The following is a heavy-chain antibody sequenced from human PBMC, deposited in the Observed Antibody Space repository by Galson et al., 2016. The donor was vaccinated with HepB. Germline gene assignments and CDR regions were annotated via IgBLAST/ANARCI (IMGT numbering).Heavy chain of an antibody. CDR2: IYWDDDE. CDR3: APRRFRFWSSSVGSLDYFDY. CDR1: GFSLSTSGVG. D-gene: IGHD3-10*01. V-gene: IGHV2-5*02. Sequence: PALVKPTQTLTLTCTFSGFSLSTSGVGVGWIRQPPGKALECLAVIYWDDDERYSPSLKNRLTITKDTSKNQVVLTMTDMDPVDTATYYCAPRRFRFWSSSVGSLDYFDYWGQGTLVTASS. J-gene: IGHJ4*02.